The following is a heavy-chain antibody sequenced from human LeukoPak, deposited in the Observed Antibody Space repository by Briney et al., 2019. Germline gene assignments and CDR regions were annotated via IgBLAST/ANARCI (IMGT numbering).Heavy chain of an antibody. CDR3: ASEYSSSWDYYYYMDV. V-gene: IGHV1-2*02. Sequence: ASVKVSCKASGYTFTGYYMHWVRQAPGQGLEWMGWINPNSGGANYAQKFQGRVTMTRDTSISTAYMELSRLRSDDTAVYYCASEYSSSWDYYYYMDVWGKGTTVTISS. CDR2: INPNSGGA. J-gene: IGHJ6*03. CDR1: GYTFTGYY. D-gene: IGHD6-13*01.